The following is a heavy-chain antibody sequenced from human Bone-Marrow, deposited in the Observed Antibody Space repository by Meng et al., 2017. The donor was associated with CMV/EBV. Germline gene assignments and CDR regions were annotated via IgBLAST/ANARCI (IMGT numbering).Heavy chain of an antibody. Sequence: ASVKVSCKASGYTFTSYYMHWVRQAPGQGLEWMGIINPSGGSTSYAQKFQGRVTMTRDTSTSTVYMELSSLRSDDTAVYYCARDRTPDFDAFDIWGQGTMVTVSS. J-gene: IGHJ3*02. CDR3: ARDRTPDFDAFDI. D-gene: IGHD4-23*01. CDR2: INPSGGST. CDR1: GYTFTSYY. V-gene: IGHV1-46*01.